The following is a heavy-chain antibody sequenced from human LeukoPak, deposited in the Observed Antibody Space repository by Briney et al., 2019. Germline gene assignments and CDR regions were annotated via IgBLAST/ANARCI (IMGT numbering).Heavy chain of an antibody. Sequence: GGSLRLSCAASGFTFSSYSMNWVRQAPGKGLEWVSYISSSSSTIYYADSVKGRFTISRDNAKNSLYLQVNSLRDEDTAVYYCARDSTVTTSYYYYGMDVWGQGTTVTVSS. J-gene: IGHJ6*02. V-gene: IGHV3-48*02. CDR2: ISSSSSTI. D-gene: IGHD4-17*01. CDR3: ARDSTVTTSYYYYGMDV. CDR1: GFTFSSYS.